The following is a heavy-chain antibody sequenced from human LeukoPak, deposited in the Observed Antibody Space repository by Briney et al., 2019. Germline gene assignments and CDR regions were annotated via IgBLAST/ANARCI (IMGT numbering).Heavy chain of an antibody. CDR2: IVPIFGTA. Sequence: ASVKVSCKASGGTFSSYAISWVRQAPGQGLEWMGGIVPIFGTANYAQKFQGRVTITMDESTSTAYMELSSLRSEDTAVYYCARVIAAAGTGYYYHMDVWGKGTTVTVSS. CDR1: GGTFSSYA. CDR3: ARVIAAAGTGYYYHMDV. J-gene: IGHJ6*03. V-gene: IGHV1-69*05. D-gene: IGHD6-13*01.